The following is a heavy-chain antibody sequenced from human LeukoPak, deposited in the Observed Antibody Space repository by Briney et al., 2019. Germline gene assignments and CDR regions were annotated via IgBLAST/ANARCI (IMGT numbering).Heavy chain of an antibody. Sequence: GGSLRLSCAASGFTFVSYGMNWVRQAPGNGLEWVSGITGGGGRTYYADSVKGRFTISRDNSKNTLYLQMNSLRAGDTAVYYCAKEGGARPWYFDFWGQGTMVTVSS. CDR1: GFTFVSYG. CDR3: AKEGGARPWYFDF. V-gene: IGHV3-23*01. CDR2: ITGGGGRT. D-gene: IGHD2-15*01. J-gene: IGHJ3*01.